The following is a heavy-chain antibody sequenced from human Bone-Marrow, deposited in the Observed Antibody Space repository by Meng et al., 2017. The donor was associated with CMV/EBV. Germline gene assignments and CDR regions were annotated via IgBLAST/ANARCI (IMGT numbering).Heavy chain of an antibody. D-gene: IGHD2-2*01. CDR2: ISAYNGNT. V-gene: IGHV1-18*04. CDR3: ARSLTESVVVPAAGFDP. CDR1: GYTFSSYG. Sequence: ASVKVSCKAAGYTFSSYGISWVRQAPGQGLEWVGWISAYNGNTVYTQKLQGRVTMTTDTSTSTAYMELRSLRSDDTAVYYCARSLTESVVVPAAGFDPWGQGTLVTVSS. J-gene: IGHJ5*02.